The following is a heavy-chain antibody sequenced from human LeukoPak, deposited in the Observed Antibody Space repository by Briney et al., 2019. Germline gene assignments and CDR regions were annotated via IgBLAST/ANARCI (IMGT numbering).Heavy chain of an antibody. D-gene: IGHD5-12*01. CDR2: INHSGST. CDR3: ARAISGYEAFDY. Sequence: SETLSLTCAVYGGSFSGYYWSWIRQPPGKGLEWIGEINHSGSTNYNPSLKSRVTISVDTSKNQFSLKLSSVTAADTAVYYCARAISGYEAFDYWGQGTLVTVSS. V-gene: IGHV4-34*01. J-gene: IGHJ4*02. CDR1: GGSFSGYY.